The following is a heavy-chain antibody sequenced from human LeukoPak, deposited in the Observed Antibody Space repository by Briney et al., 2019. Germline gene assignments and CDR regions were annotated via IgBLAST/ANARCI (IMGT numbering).Heavy chain of an antibody. CDR2: ISFYGDNE. D-gene: IGHD3-10*01. CDR1: GFTLSSYS. CDR3: ARAFPGAPFDL. Sequence: PGMSLRLSCTASGFTLSSYSMHWARQAPGKGLEWAAIISFYGDNEYYADSLQGRFSIARDNSKNTVFLQMDSLTSEDTAVYYCARAFPGAPFDLWGRGTLVTVSS. J-gene: IGHJ2*01. V-gene: IGHV3-30*03.